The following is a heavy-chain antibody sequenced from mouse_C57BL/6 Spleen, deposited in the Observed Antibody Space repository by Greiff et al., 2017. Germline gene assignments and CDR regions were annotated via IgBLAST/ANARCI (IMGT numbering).Heavy chain of an antibody. CDR3: TRWTAQDSNGYAMEY. V-gene: IGHV1-15*01. J-gene: IGHJ4*01. Sequence: QVQLQQSGAELVRPGASVTLSCKASGYTFTDYEMHWVKQTPVHGLEWIGAIDPETGGTAYNQKFKGKAILTADKSSSTAYMELRSLTSEDSAVYSGTRWTAQDSNGYAMEYWGQGTSVTVSS. CDR1: GYTFTDYE. D-gene: IGHD3-2*02. CDR2: IDPETGGT.